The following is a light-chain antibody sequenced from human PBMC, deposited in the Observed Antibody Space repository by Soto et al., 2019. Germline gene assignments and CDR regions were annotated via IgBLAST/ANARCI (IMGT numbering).Light chain of an antibody. Sequence: DIQVTHCPSAMSASVVDRGTISCRASQDISHYLAWFQQKPGKVPKRLIFAVSNLESGVPSRFRGSGSGTEFTLTITSLQPEDFATYYCLQHKSYPWTFGQGTKVDIK. CDR3: LQHKSYPWT. J-gene: IGKJ1*01. CDR2: AVS. CDR1: QDISHY. V-gene: IGKV1-17*03.